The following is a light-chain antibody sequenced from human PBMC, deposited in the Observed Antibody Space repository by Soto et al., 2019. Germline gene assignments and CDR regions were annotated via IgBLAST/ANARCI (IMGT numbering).Light chain of an antibody. CDR3: QQDSSWPLT. Sequence: EIVLTQSPATLSLSPGERATLSCRASQSVSSNLAWYQQKPGQAPRLLIYGASTRATGIPARFSGSGSGTEFTLSISSLQSEHLGVYYCQQDSSWPLTFGGGTKVDIK. CDR2: GAS. V-gene: IGKV3-15*01. J-gene: IGKJ4*01. CDR1: QSVSSN.